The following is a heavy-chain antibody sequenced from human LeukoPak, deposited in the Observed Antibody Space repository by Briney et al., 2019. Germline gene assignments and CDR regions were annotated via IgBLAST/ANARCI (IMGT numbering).Heavy chain of an antibody. V-gene: IGHV3-23*01. J-gene: IGHJ3*02. CDR1: GFTFSSYA. Sequence: GGSLRLSCAASGFTFSSYALSWVGQAPGKGREWVSAFIVGGGSTYYADSVKGRFTISRDNSKNTLYLQMNSLRAEDTAVYYCAKATLAGITMIVVVITPDAFDIWGQGTMVTVSS. CDR3: AKATLAGITMIVVVITPDAFDI. CDR2: FIVGGGST. D-gene: IGHD3-22*01.